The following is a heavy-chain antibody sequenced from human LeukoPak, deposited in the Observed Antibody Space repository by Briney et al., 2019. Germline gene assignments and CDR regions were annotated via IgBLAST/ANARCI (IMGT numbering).Heavy chain of an antibody. V-gene: IGHV3-48*01. CDR2: ISSTGSTI. CDR1: GFTFNNYN. CDR3: ARDPKFRRLVGTTTVIPL. J-gene: IGHJ4*02. D-gene: IGHD1-26*01. Sequence: GGSLRLSCGASGFTFNNYNMNWVRQAPGKGLEWVSYISSTGSTIYYADSVKGRFTISRDNAKNSLYLQMNSLRAEDTAVYYCARDPKFRRLVGTTTVIPLWGQGTLVTVSS.